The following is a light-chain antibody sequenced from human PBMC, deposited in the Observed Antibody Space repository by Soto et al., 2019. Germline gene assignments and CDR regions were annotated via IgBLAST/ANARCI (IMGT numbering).Light chain of an antibody. CDR1: QTITSD. J-gene: IGKJ1*01. V-gene: IGKV1-39*01. CDR2: AAS. CDR3: QQTYSTPGWT. Sequence: DIQMTQSPSSLSASVVDRVTITCRASQTITSDLNWYQQKPGKAPKLLIYAASNLQSGVPSRFSGSGSGTDFTFTISSLQPEDFATYYCQQTYSTPGWTFGQGTKVDI.